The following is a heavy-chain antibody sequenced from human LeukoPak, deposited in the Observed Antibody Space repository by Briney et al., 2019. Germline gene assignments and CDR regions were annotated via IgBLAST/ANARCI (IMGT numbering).Heavy chain of an antibody. CDR2: FDPEDGET. CDR3: ATVGILWGDYFDY. D-gene: IGHD2-21*01. V-gene: IGHV1-24*01. CDR1: GYTLTELS. J-gene: IGHJ4*02. Sequence: ASVKVSCKVSGYTLTELSMHWVRQAPGKGLEWMGGFDPEDGETIYAQKFQGRVTMIEDTSTDTAYMELSSLRSEDTAVYYCATVGILWGDYFDYWGQGTLVTVSS.